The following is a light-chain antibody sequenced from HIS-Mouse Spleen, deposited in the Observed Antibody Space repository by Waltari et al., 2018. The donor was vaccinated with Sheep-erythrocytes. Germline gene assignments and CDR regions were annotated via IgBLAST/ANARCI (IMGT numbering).Light chain of an antibody. CDR1: QSLLHSNGYNY. Sequence: DIVMTQSPLSLPVTPGEPASISCRSSQSLLHSNGYNYLDWYLQKPGQSPQLLIYLGSNRGSGVPDRFSGSGSGTDFTLNISRVEADDVGVYYCMQALQTPRTFGQGTKVEIK. J-gene: IGKJ1*01. V-gene: IGKV2-28*01. CDR2: LGS. CDR3: MQALQTPRT.